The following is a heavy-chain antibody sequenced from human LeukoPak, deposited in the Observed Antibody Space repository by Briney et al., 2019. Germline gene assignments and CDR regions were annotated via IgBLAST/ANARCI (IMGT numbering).Heavy chain of an antibody. J-gene: IGHJ5*02. CDR2: ISGSGGST. CDR1: GFTFSSYA. D-gene: IGHD3-10*01. CDR3: AKCGYGSKLNWFDP. V-gene: IGHV3-23*01. Sequence: GSLRLSCAASGFTFSSYAMSWVRQAPGEGLEWVSAISGSGGSTYCADSVKGRLTISRDNSKNTLYLQMNSLRAEDTAVYYCAKCGYGSKLNWFDPWGQGTLVTVSS.